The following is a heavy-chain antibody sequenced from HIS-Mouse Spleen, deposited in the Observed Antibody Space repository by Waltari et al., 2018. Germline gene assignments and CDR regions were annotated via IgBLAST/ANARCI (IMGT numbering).Heavy chain of an antibody. V-gene: IGHV3-23*01. CDR3: AKDRNWGSSGYFDY. Sequence: EVQLLESGGGLVQPGGSLRLSCSASGFPFSSYAMRWVRQAPGKGLEWVSAISGSGGSTYYADSVKGRFTISRDNSKNTLYLQMNSLRAEDTAVYYCAKDRNWGSSGYFDYWGQGTLVTVSS. J-gene: IGHJ4*02. CDR1: GFPFSSYA. D-gene: IGHD3-16*01. CDR2: ISGSGGST.